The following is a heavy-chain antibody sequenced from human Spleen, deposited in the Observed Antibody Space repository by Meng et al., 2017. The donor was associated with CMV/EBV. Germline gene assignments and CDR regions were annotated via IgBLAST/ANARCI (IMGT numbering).Heavy chain of an antibody. J-gene: IGHJ6*02. V-gene: IGHV3-9*01. Sequence: GGSLRLSCEVSGFTFDDYDMHWVRQPPGKGLEWVSSISWNSYTIGFADSVKGRFTISRDNSKNTLYLQMNSLRAEDTAVYYCAKGPRYSYGLTPEYYYYGMDVWGQGTTVTVSS. CDR3: AKGPRYSYGLTPEYYYYGMDV. D-gene: IGHD5-18*01. CDR2: ISWNSYTI. CDR1: GFTFDDYD.